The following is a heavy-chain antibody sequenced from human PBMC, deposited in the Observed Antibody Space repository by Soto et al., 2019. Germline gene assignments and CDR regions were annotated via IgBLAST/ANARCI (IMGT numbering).Heavy chain of an antibody. J-gene: IGHJ4*02. D-gene: IGHD3-22*01. CDR3: AKDAYYDSSGYIDY. CDR2: ISYDVSNK. Sequence: WWSLRLSFASSGFTFKIYGMHWVRQTPGKGLEWVAVISYDVSNKYYADSVKGRFTISRDNSKNTLYLQMNSLRAEDTAVYYCAKDAYYDSSGYIDYWGQGTLVTVSS. V-gene: IGHV3-30*18. CDR1: GFTFKIYG.